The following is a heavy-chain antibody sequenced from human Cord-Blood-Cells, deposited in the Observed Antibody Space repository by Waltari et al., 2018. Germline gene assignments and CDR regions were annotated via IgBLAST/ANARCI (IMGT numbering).Heavy chain of an antibody. Sequence: QLQLQESGPGLVKPSETLSLTCTVSGGSISSSSYYWGWIRQPPGKGLEWIGRIYYSGGTYYNPSLKGRVTISVDTSKNQFSLKLSSVTAADTAVYYCARVVAATPAFDIWGQGTMVTVSS. CDR1: GGSISSSSYY. CDR3: ARVVAATPAFDI. J-gene: IGHJ3*02. D-gene: IGHD2-15*01. CDR2: IYYSGGT. V-gene: IGHV4-39*07.